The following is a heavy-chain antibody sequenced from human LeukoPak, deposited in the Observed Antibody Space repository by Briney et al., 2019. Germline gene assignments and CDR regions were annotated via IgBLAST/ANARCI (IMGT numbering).Heavy chain of an antibody. CDR1: GDSIGSYY. V-gene: IGHV4-59*08. CDR3: ASSAAARYGLWYFDL. Sequence: PSETLSLTCTVSGDSIGSYYWSWIRQPPGKGLEWIGYTYSSGNTNDNPSLKSRVTISIDTSKNQFSLKLSSVTAADTAVYYCASSAAARYGLWYFDLWGRGTLVTVSS. J-gene: IGHJ2*01. D-gene: IGHD6-13*01. CDR2: TYSSGNT.